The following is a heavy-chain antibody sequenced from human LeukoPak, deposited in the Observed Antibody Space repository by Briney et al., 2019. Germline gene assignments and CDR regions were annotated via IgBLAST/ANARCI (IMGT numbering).Heavy chain of an antibody. V-gene: IGHV3-30*03. D-gene: IGHD3-22*01. J-gene: IGHJ4*02. CDR3: ATGSGYYYDH. Sequence: GGSLRLSCAASVFTFSSYSMHWVRQAPCKGREWVAVISYDGSNKYYADSVKGRFTVSRDNSKNTLYLQMSSLRAEGTAVYYCATGSGYYYDHWGQGTLVTVSS. CDR2: ISYDGSNK. CDR1: VFTFSSYS.